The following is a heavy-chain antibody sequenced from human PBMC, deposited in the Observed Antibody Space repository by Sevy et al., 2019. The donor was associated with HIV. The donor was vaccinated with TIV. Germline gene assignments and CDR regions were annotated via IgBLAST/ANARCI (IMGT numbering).Heavy chain of an antibody. CDR1: GFTFSKYS. Sequence: GGSLRLSCAASGFTFSKYSMSWVRQPPGKGLEWVSTLSFGCGEVNYADSVKGRFTISRDNSKSPVYLQMNNLRPEDTAVYYGAREGCTKPHDYWGQGTLVTVSS. J-gene: IGHJ4*02. D-gene: IGHD2-8*01. CDR2: LSFGCGEV. CDR3: AREGCTKPHDY. V-gene: IGHV3-23*01.